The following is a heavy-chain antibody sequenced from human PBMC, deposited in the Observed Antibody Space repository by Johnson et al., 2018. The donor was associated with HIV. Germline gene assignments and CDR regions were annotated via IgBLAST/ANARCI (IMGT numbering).Heavy chain of an antibody. CDR3: AREGWEITMIQGAFDI. CDR2: IKQDGSEK. CDR1: GFTFSSYW. J-gene: IGHJ3*02. Sequence: VQLMESGGGLVQPGGSLRLSCAASGFTFSSYWMSWVRQAPGKGLEWVANIKQDGSEKYYVDSVKGRFTISRDNAKNSLYLQMNSLRAEDTAFYYCAREGWEITMIQGAFDIWGQGTMVTVSS. D-gene: IGHD3-10*01. V-gene: IGHV3-7*05.